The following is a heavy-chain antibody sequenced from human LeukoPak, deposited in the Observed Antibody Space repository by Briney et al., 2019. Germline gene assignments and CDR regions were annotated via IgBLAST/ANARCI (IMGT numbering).Heavy chain of an antibody. Sequence: ASVKASCKVSGYTLTELSMHWVRQAPGKGLEWMGGFDPEDGETIYAQKFQGRVTMTRDTSISTAYMELSRLRSDDTAVYYCAREGIAAALDAFDIWGQGTMVTVSS. CDR3: AREGIAAALDAFDI. CDR2: FDPEDGET. J-gene: IGHJ3*02. D-gene: IGHD6-13*01. V-gene: IGHV1-24*01. CDR1: GYTLTELS.